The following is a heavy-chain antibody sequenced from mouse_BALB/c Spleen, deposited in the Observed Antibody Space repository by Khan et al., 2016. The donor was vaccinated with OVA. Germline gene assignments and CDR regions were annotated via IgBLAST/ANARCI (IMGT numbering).Heavy chain of an antibody. J-gene: IGHJ3*01. CDR2: INPSSGGT. D-gene: IGHD2-2*01. Sequence: QVQLQQSGAELVKPGASVRLSCKTSGYTFTSYYLYWVKQRPGQGIEWIGDINPSSGGTNFNEKFKSKATLTVDKSSSTAYIQLNSLTSEDSAVYYCSRSGYGSFAYWGQGTLVTVSA. V-gene: IGHV1S81*02. CDR1: GYTFTSYY. CDR3: SRSGYGSFAY.